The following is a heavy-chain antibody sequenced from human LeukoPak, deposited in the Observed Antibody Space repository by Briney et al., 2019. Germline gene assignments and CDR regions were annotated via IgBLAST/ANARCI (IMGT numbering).Heavy chain of an antibody. J-gene: IGHJ4*02. CDR1: GYTFTSYY. CDR3: ARAGGYDSSGYYYRDPFDY. V-gene: IGHV1-46*01. CDR2: INPSGGST. D-gene: IGHD3-22*01. Sequence: ASVKVSCKASGYTFTSYYMHWVRQAPGQGLEWMGIINPSGGSTSYAQKFQGRVTMTSDTSTSTVYMELSSLRSEDTAVYYCARAGGYDSSGYYYRDPFDYWGQGTLVTVST.